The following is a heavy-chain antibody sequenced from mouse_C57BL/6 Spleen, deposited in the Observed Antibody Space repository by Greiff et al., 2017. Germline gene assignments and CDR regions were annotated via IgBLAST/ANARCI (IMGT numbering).Heavy chain of an antibody. D-gene: IGHD2-5*01. J-gene: IGHJ4*01. Sequence: QVQLQQSGAELARPGASVKMSCKASGYTFTSYTMHWVKQRPGQGLEWIGYINPSSGYTKYNQKFKDKATLTADKSSSTAYMQLSSLTSEDSAVYYCARSLYSNYDYYAMDYWGQGTSVTVSS. CDR1: GYTFTSYT. V-gene: IGHV1-4*01. CDR2: INPSSGYT. CDR3: ARSLYSNYDYYAMDY.